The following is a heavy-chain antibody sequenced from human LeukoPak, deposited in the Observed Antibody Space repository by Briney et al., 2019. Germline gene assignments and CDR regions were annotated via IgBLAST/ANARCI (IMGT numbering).Heavy chain of an antibody. CDR1: GGSISSYY. V-gene: IGHV4-59*01. J-gene: IGHJ5*02. Sequence: SETLSLTCTVSGGSISSYYWSWIRQPPGKGLEWIGYIYYSGSTNYNPSLKSRVTISVDTSKNQFSLKLSSVTAADTAVYYCARVHRRAATQAYWFDPWGQGTLVTVSS. D-gene: IGHD2-15*01. CDR2: IYYSGST. CDR3: ARVHRRAATQAYWFDP.